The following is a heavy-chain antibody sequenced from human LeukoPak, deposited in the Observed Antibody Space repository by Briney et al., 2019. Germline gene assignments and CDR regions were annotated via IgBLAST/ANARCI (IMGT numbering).Heavy chain of an antibody. CDR2: IYHSGST. Sequence: SQTLSLTCTVSGSSISSGGYYWSWIRQPPGKGLEWIGYIYHSGSTYYNPSLKSRVTISVDRSKNQFSLKLSSVTAADTAVYYCARDSGSYFDYWGQGTLVTVSS. D-gene: IGHD1-26*01. J-gene: IGHJ4*02. CDR3: ARDSGSYFDY. CDR1: GSSISSGGYY. V-gene: IGHV4-30-2*01.